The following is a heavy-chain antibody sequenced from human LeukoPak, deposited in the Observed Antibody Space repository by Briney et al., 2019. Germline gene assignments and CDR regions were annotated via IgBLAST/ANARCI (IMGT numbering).Heavy chain of an antibody. CDR2: IYYSGST. Sequence: SETLSLTCTVSGGSISSSSYYWGWIRQPPGKGLEWIGSIYYSGSTYYNPSLKSRVTISVDTSKNQFSLKLSSVTAADTAVYYCARRRRLGELSFFLMVHYYMDVWGKGTTVTISS. D-gene: IGHD3-16*02. CDR3: ARRRRLGELSFFLMVHYYMDV. V-gene: IGHV4-39*07. J-gene: IGHJ6*03. CDR1: GGSISSSSYY.